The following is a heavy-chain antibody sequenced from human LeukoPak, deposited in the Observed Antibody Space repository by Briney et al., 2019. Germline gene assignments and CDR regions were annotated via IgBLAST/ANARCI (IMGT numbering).Heavy chain of an antibody. CDR2: ISAYNGNT. CDR3: AREASPPDWGFGELLMRNWFDP. CDR1: GYTFTSYG. D-gene: IGHD3-10*01. Sequence: ASVKVSCKASGYTFTSYGISWVRQAPGQGLEWMGWISAYNGNTNYAQKLQGRVTMTTDTSTSTAYMELRSLRSDDTAVYYCAREASPPDWGFGELLMRNWFDPWGQGTLVTVSS. V-gene: IGHV1-18*01. J-gene: IGHJ5*02.